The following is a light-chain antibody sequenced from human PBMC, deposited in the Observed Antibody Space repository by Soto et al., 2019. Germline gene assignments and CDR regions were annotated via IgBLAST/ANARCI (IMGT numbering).Light chain of an antibody. CDR3: AAWDDSLNAYV. CDR2: SDN. CDR1: ISNIGSNA. J-gene: IGLJ1*01. Sequence: QAVVTQPPSASGTPGQRVTISCSGSISNIGSNAVNWYVQLPGTAPKLLIYSDNLRPSGVPDRFSGSNSGTSVSLAIGGLLSEDEADYYCAAWDDSLNAYVFGAGTKLTVL. V-gene: IGLV1-44*01.